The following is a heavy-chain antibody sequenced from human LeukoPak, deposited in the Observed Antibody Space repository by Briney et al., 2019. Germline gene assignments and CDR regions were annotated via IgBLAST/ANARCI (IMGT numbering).Heavy chain of an antibody. Sequence: GGSLRLSCTTSGFTFGDYAMSWVRQAPGKGLEWVGVIQGKAYGGATEYAASVKGRFSISRDDSKSIANLQMNNLKTEDTAVYYCTRGPHPRCSSSGCYLDYWGQGTLVTVSS. CDR2: IQGKAYGGAT. J-gene: IGHJ4*02. V-gene: IGHV3-49*04. CDR3: TRGPHPRCSSSGCYLDY. D-gene: IGHD2-2*01. CDR1: GFTFGDYA.